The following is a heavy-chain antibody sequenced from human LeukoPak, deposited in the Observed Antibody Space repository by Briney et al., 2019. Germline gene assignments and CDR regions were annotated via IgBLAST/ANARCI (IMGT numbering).Heavy chain of an antibody. Sequence: GGSLRLSCAASGFTFSSYDMHWVRHATGKGLEWVSVIGTSGDTYYAGSVKGRFTISRENAKNSLYLQMNSLTAGDTAVYFCSRVGSSGWPNYFDSWGQGTLVTVSS. CDR2: IGTSGDT. CDR3: SRVGSSGWPNYFDS. J-gene: IGHJ4*02. CDR1: GFTFSSYD. D-gene: IGHD6-19*01. V-gene: IGHV3-13*04.